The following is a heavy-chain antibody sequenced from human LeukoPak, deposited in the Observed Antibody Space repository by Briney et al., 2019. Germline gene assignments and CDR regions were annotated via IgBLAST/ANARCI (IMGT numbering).Heavy chain of an antibody. V-gene: IGHV3-30-3*01. J-gene: IGHJ4*02. CDR1: GFTFSSYA. CDR2: ISYDGSNK. Sequence: PGRPLRLSCAASGFTFSSYAMHWVRQAPGKGLEWVAVISYDGSNKYYADSVKGRFTISRDNSKNTLYLQVNSLRAEDTAVYYCARVKSRQWLSPGGYWGQGTLVTVSS. CDR3: ARVKSRQWLSPGGY. D-gene: IGHD3-22*01.